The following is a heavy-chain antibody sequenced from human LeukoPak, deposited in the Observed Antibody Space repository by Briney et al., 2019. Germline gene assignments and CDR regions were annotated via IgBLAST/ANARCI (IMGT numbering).Heavy chain of an antibody. Sequence: GGSLRLSCAASGFTFSSYSMNWVRQAPGKGLEWVSYISSSSSTIYYADSVKGRFTISRDTAKNSLYLQMNSLRAEDTAVYYCARERDSSSWYAFDIWGQGTMVTVSS. CDR1: GFTFSSYS. CDR3: ARERDSSSWYAFDI. J-gene: IGHJ3*02. D-gene: IGHD6-13*01. V-gene: IGHV3-48*04. CDR2: ISSSSSTI.